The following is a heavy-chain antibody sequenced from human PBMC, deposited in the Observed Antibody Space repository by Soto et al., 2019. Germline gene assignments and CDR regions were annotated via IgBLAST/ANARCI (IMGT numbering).Heavy chain of an antibody. CDR2: IIPIFGTA. J-gene: IGHJ6*02. Sequence: ASVKVSCKASGGTFSSYAISWVRQAPGQGLEWMGGIIPIFGTANYAQKFQGRVTITADESTSTAYMELSSLRSEDTAVYYCARDKVRMVTGLDYYYYGMDVWGQGTTVTVSS. V-gene: IGHV1-69*13. CDR1: GGTFSSYA. D-gene: IGHD5-18*01. CDR3: ARDKVRMVTGLDYYYYGMDV.